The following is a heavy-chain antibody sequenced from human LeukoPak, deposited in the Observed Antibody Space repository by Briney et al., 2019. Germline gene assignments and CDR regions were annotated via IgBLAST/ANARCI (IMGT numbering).Heavy chain of an antibody. V-gene: IGHV3-7*01. Sequence: GGSLRLSCAASGFTFSSYWMSWVRQAPGKGLEWVANIKQDGSEKYYVDSVKGRFTISRDNAKNSLYLQMNSLRAEDTAVYYCARDYVYCSGGSCYASPYYFDYWGQGTLVTVSS. CDR1: GFTFSSYW. J-gene: IGHJ4*02. CDR3: ARDYVYCSGGSCYASPYYFDY. D-gene: IGHD2-15*01. CDR2: IKQDGSEK.